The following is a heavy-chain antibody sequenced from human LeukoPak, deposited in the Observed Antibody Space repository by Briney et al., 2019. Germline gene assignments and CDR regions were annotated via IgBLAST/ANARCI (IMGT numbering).Heavy chain of an antibody. Sequence: GGSLRLSCAASGFTFSSYAMSWVRQAPGKGLEWVSAISGSGGSTYYADSVKGRFTISRDNSKNTLYLQMNSLRAEDTAVYYCATFWGSGSYYHYYMDVWGKGTTVTVSS. CDR1: GFTFSSYA. D-gene: IGHD3-10*01. CDR3: ATFWGSGSYYHYYMDV. CDR2: ISGSGGST. V-gene: IGHV3-23*01. J-gene: IGHJ6*03.